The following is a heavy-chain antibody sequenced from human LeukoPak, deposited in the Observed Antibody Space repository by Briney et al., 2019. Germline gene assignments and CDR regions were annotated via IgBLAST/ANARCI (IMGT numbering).Heavy chain of an antibody. D-gene: IGHD3-10*01. CDR3: ARQSPVWGGVRDAFDI. CDR2: FYYSGGS. J-gene: IGHJ3*02. Sequence: SETLSLTCTVSGCSISSSGYYWGWIRQPPGKGLVWIVTFYYSGGSYYNPSLKSLVTISVDTFNNQFSLKLSSVTAADTAVYYCARQSPVWGGVRDAFDIWGQETMVTVSS. V-gene: IGHV4-39*01. CDR1: GCSISSSGYY.